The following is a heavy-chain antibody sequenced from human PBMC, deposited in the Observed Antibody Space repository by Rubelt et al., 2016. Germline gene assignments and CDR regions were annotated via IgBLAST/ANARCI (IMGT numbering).Heavy chain of an antibody. V-gene: IGHV4-39*07. J-gene: IGHJ4*02. CDR1: GDSISSSGFY. CDR2: IDYSGGT. Sequence: QVHLQESGPGLVKPSETLSLTCTVSGDSISSSGFYWGWIRQPPGKGLEWIATIDYSGGTYYNPSLKTRVTISVDTSKAQFSLKLRSVTAADTALYYCARLFGSRTPSDFWGQGTLVTVSS. CDR3: ARLFGSRTPSDF. D-gene: IGHD3-10*01.